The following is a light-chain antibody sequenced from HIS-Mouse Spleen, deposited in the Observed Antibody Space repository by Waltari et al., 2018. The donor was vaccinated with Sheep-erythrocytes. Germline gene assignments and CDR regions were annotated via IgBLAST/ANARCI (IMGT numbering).Light chain of an antibody. V-gene: IGKV1-6*01. J-gene: IGKJ1*01. CDR3: LQDYNYPWT. CDR1: QGIRND. CDR2: AAS. Sequence: AIQMTQSPSSLSASVGYRVTITCRASQGIRNDLGWYQQKPGKAPKLLIYAASSLQSGVPSRFSCSGSGTDFTLTISSLQPEDFATYYCLQDYNYPWTFGQGTKVEIK.